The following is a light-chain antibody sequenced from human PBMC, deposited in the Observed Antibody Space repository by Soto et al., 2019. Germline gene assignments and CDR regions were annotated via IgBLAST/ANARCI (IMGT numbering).Light chain of an antibody. V-gene: IGKV3-15*01. CDR1: PSLSSN. CDR2: GVS. CDR3: QHYNNWFFN. Sequence: EIVLTQSPATLSLSPVEIATLYFSASPSLSSNLACYQQKPGQAPRLLIYGVSTRATGVPARFSGSGSGTEFTLTISSLQPEDFAVYYCQHYNNWFFNCGPGTKGDI. J-gene: IGKJ3*01.